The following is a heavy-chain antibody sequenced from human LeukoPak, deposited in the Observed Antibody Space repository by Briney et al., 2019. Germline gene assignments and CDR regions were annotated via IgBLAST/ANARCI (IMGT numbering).Heavy chain of an antibody. CDR2: FDPEDGET. V-gene: IGHV1-24*01. Sequence: GASVKVSCKVSGYTLTELSMHWVRQAPAKGLEWMGGFDPEDGETIYAQKFQGRVTMTEDTSTDTAYMELSSLRSEDTAVYYCATSISVGATVADAFDIWGQGTMVTVSS. CDR3: ATSISVGATVADAFDI. CDR1: GYTLTELS. D-gene: IGHD1-26*01. J-gene: IGHJ3*02.